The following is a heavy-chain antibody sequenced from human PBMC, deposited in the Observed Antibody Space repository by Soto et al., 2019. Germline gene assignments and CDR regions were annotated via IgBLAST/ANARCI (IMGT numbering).Heavy chain of an antibody. V-gene: IGHV1-46*01. Sequence: QVQLVQSGAEVKKPGTSVKVSCKASGDTFTDYYIHWVRQAPGQGLEWMGTVNPSGGHTTYAQHFLGRMTMTRDTTTSTLYMELTSLTSEDTAVYYCARGGHVVVVTAALDFWGQGTLVTVSS. CDR2: VNPSGGHT. CDR1: GDTFTDYY. J-gene: IGHJ4*02. D-gene: IGHD2-21*02. CDR3: ARGGHVVVVTAALDF.